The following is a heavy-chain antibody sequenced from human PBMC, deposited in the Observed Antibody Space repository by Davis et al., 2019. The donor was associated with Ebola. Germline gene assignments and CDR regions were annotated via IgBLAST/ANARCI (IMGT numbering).Heavy chain of an antibody. D-gene: IGHD3-3*01. Sequence: SETLSLTCAVYGGSFSGYYWSWIRQPPGKGLEWMGEINHSGSTNYNPSLKSRVTISVDTSKNQFPLKLSSVTAADTAVYYCARGIKYGFWSGRLRFDPWGQGTLVTVSS. CDR3: ARGIKYGFWSGRLRFDP. CDR2: INHSGST. J-gene: IGHJ5*02. V-gene: IGHV4-34*01. CDR1: GGSFSGYY.